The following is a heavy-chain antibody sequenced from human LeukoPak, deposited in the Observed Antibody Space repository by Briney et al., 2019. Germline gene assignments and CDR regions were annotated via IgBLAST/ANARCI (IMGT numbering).Heavy chain of an antibody. CDR1: GGSFSGYY. D-gene: IGHD3-22*01. CDR2: INHSGST. J-gene: IGHJ4*02. V-gene: IGHV4-34*01. Sequence: SETLPLTCAVYGGSFSGYYWSWIRQPPGKGLEWIGEINHSGSTNYNPSLKSRVTISVDTSKNQFSLKLSSVTAADTAVYYCARLKSGYYYVALYYFDYWGQGTLVTVSS. CDR3: ARLKSGYYYVALYYFDY.